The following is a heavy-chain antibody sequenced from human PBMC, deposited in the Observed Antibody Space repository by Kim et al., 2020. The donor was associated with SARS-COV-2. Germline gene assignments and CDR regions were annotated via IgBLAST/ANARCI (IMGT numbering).Heavy chain of an antibody. CDR2: VRFGCRY. J-gene: IGHJ5*02. CDR3: ARRPLNGAYHLDP. Sequence: SETLSLTCTVSGGSISNYYWTWLRQPPGERLEFLGHVRFGCRYKYNPAVSARLTISVDSSKSQFSLRRTSVTPADTALYFCARRPLNGAYHLDPWGQGSLVTV. V-gene: IGHV4-59*12. CDR1: GGSISNYY. D-gene: IGHD2-8*01.